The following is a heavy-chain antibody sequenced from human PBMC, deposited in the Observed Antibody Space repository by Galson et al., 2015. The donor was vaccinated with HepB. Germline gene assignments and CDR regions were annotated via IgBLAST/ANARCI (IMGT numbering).Heavy chain of an antibody. Sequence: QSGAEVKKPGESLRISCKGSGYSFTSYWISWVRQMPGKGLEWMGRIDPSDSYTNYSPSFQGHVTISADKSISTAYLQWSSLKASDTAMYYCARLLRPYFDWLSGGNQWGQGTLVTVSS. D-gene: IGHD3-9*01. CDR2: IDPSDSYT. V-gene: IGHV5-10-1*01. CDR3: ARLLRPYFDWLSGGNQ. J-gene: IGHJ4*02. CDR1: GYSFTSYW.